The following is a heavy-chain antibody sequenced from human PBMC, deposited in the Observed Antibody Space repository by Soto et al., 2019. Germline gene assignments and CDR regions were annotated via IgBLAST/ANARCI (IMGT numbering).Heavy chain of an antibody. CDR3: AKGTGYSSAWLYDALDI. D-gene: IGHD6-19*01. CDR1: GFTFSSYD. Sequence: GGSLRLSCAASGFTFSSYDMSWVRQAPGKGLEWVSAISGRGGSTYYADSVKGRFSISRDNSKNTLYLQMDTLRAEDTALYYCAKGTGYSSAWLYDALDIWGQGTLVTVSS. CDR2: ISGRGGST. J-gene: IGHJ3*02. V-gene: IGHV3-23*01.